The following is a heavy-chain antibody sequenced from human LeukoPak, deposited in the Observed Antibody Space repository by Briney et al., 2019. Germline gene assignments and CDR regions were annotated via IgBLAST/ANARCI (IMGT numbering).Heavy chain of an antibody. CDR1: GFTFDDYA. V-gene: IGHV3-9*01. J-gene: IGHJ4*02. D-gene: IGHD4-17*01. CDR3: ARGDYAFDY. Sequence: GGSLRLSCAASGFTFDDYAMHWVRQAPGKGLEWVSGISWNSDSMGYADSVKGRFTISRDNAKNSLYLQMNSPRAEDTAVYYCARGDYAFDYWGQGTLVTVSS. CDR2: ISWNSDSM.